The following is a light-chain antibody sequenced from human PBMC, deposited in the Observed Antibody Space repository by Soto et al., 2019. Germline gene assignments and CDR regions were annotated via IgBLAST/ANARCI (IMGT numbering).Light chain of an antibody. V-gene: IGKV3-20*01. CDR1: QSINSNY. J-gene: IGKJ1*01. Sequence: EIVLTQSPGTLSLSPGERATLSCRASQSINSNYLAWYQQKPGQGPRPLMYGASSRAPGIPDRFSGSGSGTDFTLTISRLEPEDFAVYYCQQYDKSPRTFGQGTKVEIK. CDR2: GAS. CDR3: QQYDKSPRT.